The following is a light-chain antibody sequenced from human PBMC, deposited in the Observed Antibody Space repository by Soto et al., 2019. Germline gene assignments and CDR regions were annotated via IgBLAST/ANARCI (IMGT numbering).Light chain of an antibody. V-gene: IGKV3-20*01. CDR3: QQYGSSPT. Sequence: EIVRTQSPATLSVSPGDRATLACRASQSVSNNLAWYHQKPGQAPRVLIYGASIRATGIPDRFSGSGSGTDFTLTISRLEPEDFAVYYCQQYGSSPTFGQGTRLEIK. J-gene: IGKJ5*01. CDR2: GAS. CDR1: QSVSNN.